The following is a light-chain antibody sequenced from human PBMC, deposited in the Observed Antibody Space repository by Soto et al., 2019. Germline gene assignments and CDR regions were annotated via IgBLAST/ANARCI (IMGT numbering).Light chain of an antibody. J-gene: IGKJ2*01. V-gene: IGKV3-15*01. CDR3: QHYHDWSMYI. CDR2: GTS. CDR1: EVTSNN. Sequence: IMLTQSPAPVSVSPGERVTLTCRASEVTSNNLAWFQQKPGQAPTLLIYGTSTRATGLPARFSGSGSGTDFTLPITSLLSEDVAVSYCQHYHDWSMYIFGQGTTLEMK.